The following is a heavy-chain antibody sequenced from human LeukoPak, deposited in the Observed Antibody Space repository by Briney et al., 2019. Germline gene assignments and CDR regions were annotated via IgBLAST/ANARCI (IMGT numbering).Heavy chain of an antibody. Sequence: PGGSLRLSGAASGFTCCSFDRHCVRQAPGKGWEWVSGIGTAGDTYYPGSEKGRFTISRENAKNSLYLQMNSLRAGDTAVYYCARASYYYYYMDVWGKGTTVTVSS. V-gene: IGHV3-13*01. J-gene: IGHJ6*03. CDR2: IGTAGDT. CDR1: GFTCCSFD. CDR3: ARASYYYYYMDV.